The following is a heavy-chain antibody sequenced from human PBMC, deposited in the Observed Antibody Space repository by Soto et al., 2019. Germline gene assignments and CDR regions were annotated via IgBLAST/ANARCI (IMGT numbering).Heavy chain of an antibody. D-gene: IGHD6-6*01. V-gene: IGHV4-34*01. J-gene: IGHJ4*02. CDR1: CGSFSGYY. Sequence: SETLSLTCAVYCGSFSGYYWSWIRQPPGKGLEWIGEINHSGNTKYNPSIKSRVNKSVDTSKNQLSLKMSTVTAADTAVYYCARTSRFDCWGQGTLVTVSS. CDR2: INHSGNT. CDR3: ARTSRFDC.